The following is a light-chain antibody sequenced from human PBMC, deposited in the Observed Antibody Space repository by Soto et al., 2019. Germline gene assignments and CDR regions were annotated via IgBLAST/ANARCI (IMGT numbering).Light chain of an antibody. CDR1: QSISSW. Sequence: DIQMPQSPSTLSASVGDRVTITCRASQSISSWLAWYQQKPGKAPKLPIYDASSLESGVPSRFSGSGSGTEFTLTISSLQPDDFATYYCQQYNSYWTFGQGTKV. J-gene: IGKJ1*01. V-gene: IGKV1-5*01. CDR2: DAS. CDR3: QQYNSYWT.